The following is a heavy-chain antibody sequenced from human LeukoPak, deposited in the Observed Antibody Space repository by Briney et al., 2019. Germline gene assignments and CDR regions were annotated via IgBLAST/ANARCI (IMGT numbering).Heavy chain of an antibody. CDR2: INPNSGGT. CDR3: ARRHIAAAGTWDYYYYGMDV. J-gene: IGHJ6*02. CDR1: GYTFTGYY. V-gene: IGHV1-2*02. D-gene: IGHD6-13*01. Sequence: ASVKVSCKASGYTFTGYYMHWVRQAPGQGLEWMGWINPNSGGTNYAQKFQGRVTMTRDTFISTAYMELSRLRSDDTAVYYCARRHIAAAGTWDYYYYGMDVWGQGTTVTVSS.